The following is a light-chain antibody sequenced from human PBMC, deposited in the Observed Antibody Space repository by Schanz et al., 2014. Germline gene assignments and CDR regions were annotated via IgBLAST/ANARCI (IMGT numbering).Light chain of an antibody. CDR2: DVT. CDR1: SSDVGGSDY. Sequence: QSALTQPRSVSGSPGQSVTISCTGTSSDVGGSDYVSWYQQHPGKAPKVMIYDVTKRPSGVPDRFSGSKSGTTASLTISGLQADDEADYYCSSYAGSYTWVFGGGTKLTVL. J-gene: IGLJ3*02. V-gene: IGLV2-11*01. CDR3: SSYAGSYTWV.